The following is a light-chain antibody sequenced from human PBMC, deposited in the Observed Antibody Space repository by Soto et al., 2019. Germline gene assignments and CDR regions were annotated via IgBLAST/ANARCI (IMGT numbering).Light chain of an antibody. Sequence: LTQPASVSGSPGQSITISCTGTSSDIGDYNFVSWYQQHPGKAPKLMLYDVNIRPSGVSNRFSGSKSGNTASLTISGLQAEDEADYYCTSWTTSTTMIFGGGTKVTVL. J-gene: IGLJ2*01. V-gene: IGLV2-14*03. CDR1: SSDIGDYNF. CDR3: TSWTTSTTMI. CDR2: DVN.